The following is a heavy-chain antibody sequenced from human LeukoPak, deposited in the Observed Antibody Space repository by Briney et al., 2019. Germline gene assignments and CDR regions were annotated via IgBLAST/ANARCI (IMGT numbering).Heavy chain of an antibody. CDR2: IYHSGST. D-gene: IGHD4-23*01. J-gene: IGHJ2*01. V-gene: IGHV4-30-2*01. CDR1: GGSISSGGYS. CDR3: ARTAGKGLRWYPNAYWYFDL. Sequence: SGTLSLTCAVSGGSISSGGYSWSWIRQPPGKGLEWIGYIYHSGSTYYNPSLKSRVTISVDRSKNQFSLKLSSVTAADTAVYYCARTAGKGLRWYPNAYWYFDLWGRGTLVTVSS.